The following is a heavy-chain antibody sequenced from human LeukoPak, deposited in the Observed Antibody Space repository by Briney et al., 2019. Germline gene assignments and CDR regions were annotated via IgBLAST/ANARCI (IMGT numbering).Heavy chain of an antibody. Sequence: GGSLRLSCAASGFTFSGSALHWVRQAPGKGLEWVSSISSSSSYIYYADSVKGRFTISRDNAKNSLYLQMNSLRAEDTAVYYCARDPMSYYFDYWGQGTLVTVSS. CDR3: ARDPMSYYFDY. CDR2: ISSSSSYI. V-gene: IGHV3-21*01. CDR1: GFTFSGSA. J-gene: IGHJ4*02. D-gene: IGHD3-22*01.